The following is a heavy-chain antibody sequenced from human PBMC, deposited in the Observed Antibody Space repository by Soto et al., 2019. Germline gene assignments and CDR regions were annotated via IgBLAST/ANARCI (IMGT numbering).Heavy chain of an antibody. CDR1: GFAFSDYG. CDR2: ISAFNGET. D-gene: IGHD6-19*01. Sequence: ASVKVSCKASGFAFSDYGFSWVRQAPGRGLEWMGWISAFNGETNYTQKSEGRVAMTTDAATTTAYMELRSLTVDDTAVYYCVRDQQWLLPVPLNFDYWGQGTVVTVSS. CDR3: VRDQQWLLPVPLNFDY. V-gene: IGHV1-18*01. J-gene: IGHJ4*02.